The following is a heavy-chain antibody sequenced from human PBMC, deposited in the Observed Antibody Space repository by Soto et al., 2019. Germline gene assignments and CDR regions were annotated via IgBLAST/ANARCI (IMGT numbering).Heavy chain of an antibody. V-gene: IGHV2-5*02. Sequence: QITLKESGPTLVKPTQTLTLTCTLSGFSLNTSGVSVGWIRQPPGKALEWLALIYWDDDKRYRPSLKSRLTITKDTSKNQVVLIMTNMDPVDTATYYCAHRVVGEDACDIWGQGTLVTVSS. CDR1: GFSLNTSGVS. CDR3: AHRVVGEDACDI. CDR2: IYWDDDK. J-gene: IGHJ3*02.